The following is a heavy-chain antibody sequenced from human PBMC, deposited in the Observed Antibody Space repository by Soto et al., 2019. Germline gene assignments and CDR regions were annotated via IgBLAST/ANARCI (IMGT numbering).Heavy chain of an antibody. CDR1: GGAFTNYG. Sequence: SVKVSCKVSGGAFTNYGLNWVRHAPGQGLEWLGGIIPLHNTSNYSLKLLGRGSVTADISSNTVYMHLSGLTSDDTATYYCAIWSNWNPLYYRGMDVWGQGTTVTVSS. V-gene: IGHV1-69*10. CDR2: IIPLHNTS. J-gene: IGHJ6*02. D-gene: IGHD1-20*01. CDR3: AIWSNWNPLYYRGMDV.